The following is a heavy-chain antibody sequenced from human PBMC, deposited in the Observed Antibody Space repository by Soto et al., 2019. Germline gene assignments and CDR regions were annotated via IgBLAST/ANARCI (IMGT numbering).Heavy chain of an antibody. D-gene: IGHD2-8*01. V-gene: IGHV6-1*01. J-gene: IGHJ5*01. CDR2: TYYRSTWNN. Sequence: QVQLQQSGPGLVKPSQTLSLTCAISGDSVSTNSATWDWIRQSPSRGLEWLGRTYYRSTWNNDYAASVKGRITIHPDTSHHQRSLQLNPVTPDDTAVYYCARLIGNSWLDSWGQGTLVTVSS. CDR1: GDSVSTNSAT. CDR3: ARLIGNSWLDS.